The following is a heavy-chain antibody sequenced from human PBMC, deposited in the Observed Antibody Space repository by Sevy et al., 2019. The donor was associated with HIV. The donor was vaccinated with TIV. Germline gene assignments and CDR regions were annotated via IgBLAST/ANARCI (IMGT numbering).Heavy chain of an antibody. D-gene: IGHD1-7*01. CDR2: IYYSGST. CDR1: GGSISSSSYY. V-gene: IGHV4-39*01. Sequence: SETLSLTCTVSGGSISSSSYYWGWIRQPPGKGLEWIGSIYYSGSTYYNPSLKSRVTISVDTSKNQFSLKLSSVTAADTAVYYCARQGTKLELPHYYYYYGMDVWGQGTTVTVSS. CDR3: ARQGTKLELPHYYYYYGMDV. J-gene: IGHJ6*02.